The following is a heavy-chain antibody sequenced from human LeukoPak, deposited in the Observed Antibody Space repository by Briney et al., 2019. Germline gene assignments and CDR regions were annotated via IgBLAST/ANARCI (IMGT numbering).Heavy chain of an antibody. CDR2: IWYDGSNK. V-gene: IGHV3-33*06. Sequence: SGRSLRLSCAASGFSFSSYGMHWVRQAPGKGLEWVAVIWYDGSNKYYADSVKGRFTISRDNSKNTLDLQMNSLRAEDTAVYYCAKGPRRYCGGDCYSARFDYWGQGTLVTVSS. CDR3: AKGPRRYCGGDCYSARFDY. CDR1: GFSFSSYG. J-gene: IGHJ4*02. D-gene: IGHD2-21*01.